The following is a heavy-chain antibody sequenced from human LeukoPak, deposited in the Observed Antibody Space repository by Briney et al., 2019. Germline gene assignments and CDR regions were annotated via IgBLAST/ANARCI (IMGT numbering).Heavy chain of an antibody. CDR1: GGSVSSGRYY. V-gene: IGHV4-61*01. Sequence: SETLSLTCTVSGGSVSSGRYYWSWIRQPPGKGLEWIGYIYYSGSTNYNPSLKSRVTISVDTSKNQFSLKLSSVTAADTAVYYCARDLAAAGNYYFDYWGQGTLVTVSS. CDR3: ARDLAAAGNYYFDY. J-gene: IGHJ4*02. CDR2: IYYSGST. D-gene: IGHD6-13*01.